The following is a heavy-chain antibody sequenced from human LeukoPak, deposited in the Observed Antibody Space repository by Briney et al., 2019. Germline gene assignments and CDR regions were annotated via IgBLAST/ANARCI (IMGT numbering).Heavy chain of an antibody. CDR2: IRSKDYGGTT. Sequence: PGGSLRLSCAASGFTFSSYGMSWVRQAPGKGLEWVGFIRSKDYGGTTEYAASVKDRYIISRNDFKTIAYLQMNSLKTEDTAVYYCTRNLDGYDRSPDPFDYWGQGTLVTVSS. CDR3: TRNLDGYDRSPDPFDY. CDR1: GFTFSSYG. V-gene: IGHV3-49*04. J-gene: IGHJ4*02. D-gene: IGHD3-22*01.